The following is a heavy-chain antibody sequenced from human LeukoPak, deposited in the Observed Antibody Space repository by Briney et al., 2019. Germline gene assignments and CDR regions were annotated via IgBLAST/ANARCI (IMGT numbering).Heavy chain of an antibody. J-gene: IGHJ4*02. V-gene: IGHV3-30-3*01. D-gene: IGHD5-18*01. CDR3: ARGPSAYSSEADY. Sequence: GGSLRLSCAASGFSFSSSAMHWVRQAPGKGLEWVAVISYDGINKFYARSVKGRFTLSRDNSKNTLYLQMKSLRAEDTAVYFCARGPSAYSSEADYWGQGTLVTVSS. CDR2: ISYDGINK. CDR1: GFSFSSSA.